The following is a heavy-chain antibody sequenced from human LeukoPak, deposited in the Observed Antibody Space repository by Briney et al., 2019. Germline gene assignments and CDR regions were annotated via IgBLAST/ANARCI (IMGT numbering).Heavy chain of an antibody. D-gene: IGHD6-13*01. V-gene: IGHV3-53*01. CDR3: ARAAGTLGWFDP. CDR1: GFTFRNYW. Sequence: GGSLRLSCAASGFTFRNYWMTWVRQAPGKGLEWVSVIYSGGSTYYADSVKGRFSISRDNSKNTLYLQMNSLRAEDTAVYYCARAAGTLGWFDPWGQGTLVTVSS. J-gene: IGHJ5*02. CDR2: IYSGGST.